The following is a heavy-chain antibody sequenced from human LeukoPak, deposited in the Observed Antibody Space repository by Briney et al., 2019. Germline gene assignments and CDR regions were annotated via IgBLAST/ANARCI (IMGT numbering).Heavy chain of an antibody. CDR3: ARSVRLDPWGAFDI. D-gene: IGHD1-1*01. CDR1: GFAVSSNY. J-gene: IGHJ3*02. V-gene: IGHV3-53*01. CDR2: FYISGET. Sequence: GGSLRLSCAASGFAVSSNYMSWVRQAPGKRLEWVSVFYISGETYYADSVKGRFTISRDNSKNTLYLQMNSLRAEDTAVYFCARSVRLDPWGAFDIWGQGTKVTVSS.